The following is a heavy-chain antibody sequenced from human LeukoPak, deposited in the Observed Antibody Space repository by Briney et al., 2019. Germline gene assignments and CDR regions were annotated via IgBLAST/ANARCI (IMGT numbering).Heavy chain of an antibody. J-gene: IGHJ5*02. CDR3: AENWERFFGSTSWPSFGP. Sequence: ASVKVSCKASGYTFTDYYLHWVRQAPGQGLEWMGRIIPVLGIPTYAQNFQGRLTITADKSTSTAYMELSSLRSEDTAIYYCAENWERFFGSTSWPSFGPWGQGTLVTVSS. CDR2: IIPVLGIP. D-gene: IGHD2-2*01. CDR1: GYTFTDYY. V-gene: IGHV1-69*02.